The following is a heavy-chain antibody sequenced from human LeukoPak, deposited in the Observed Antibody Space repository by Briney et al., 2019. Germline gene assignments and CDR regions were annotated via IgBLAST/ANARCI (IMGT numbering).Heavy chain of an antibody. CDR1: GYTFNRYG. CDR3: ARAGRGTYYYFDY. D-gene: IGHD1-26*01. J-gene: IGHJ4*02. V-gene: IGHV1-18*01. Sequence: ASVKVSCKTSGYTFNRYGVAWVRQAPGQGLGWVGWISGSNGNTNYAQKLQGRVTMTTDTATSTAYMELRSLTSDDTAMYYCARAGRGTYYYFDYWGQGTLVTVSS. CDR2: ISGSNGNT.